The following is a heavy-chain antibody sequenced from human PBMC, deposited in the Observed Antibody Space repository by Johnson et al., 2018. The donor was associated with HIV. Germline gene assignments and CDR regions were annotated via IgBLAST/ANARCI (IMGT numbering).Heavy chain of an antibody. V-gene: IGHV3-74*01. D-gene: IGHD3-16*01. CDR1: GFTFSSYW. CDR3: ARVGEQGVGGGAFDI. CDR2: INSDGSST. Sequence: VQLVESGGGLVQPGGSLRLSCAASGFTFSSYWMHWVRQVPGKGLVWVSRINSDGSSTNYADSVKGRFTISRDNAKNTLYLQLNSLRAEDTAVDYCARVGEQGVGGGAFDIWGQGTMVTVSS. J-gene: IGHJ3*02.